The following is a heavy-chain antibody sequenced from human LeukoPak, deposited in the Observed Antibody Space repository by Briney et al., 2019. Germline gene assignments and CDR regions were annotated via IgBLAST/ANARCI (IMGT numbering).Heavy chain of an antibody. CDR3: ARVTPHYYYDSSGYNY. Sequence: PSETLSLTCTVSGYSISSGYYWGWIRQPPGKGLEWIGSIYHSGSTYYNPSLKSRVTISVDTSKNQFSLKLSSVTAADTAVYYCARVTPHYYYDSSGYNYWGQGTLVTVSS. J-gene: IGHJ4*02. D-gene: IGHD3-22*01. CDR1: GYSISSGYY. CDR2: IYHSGST. V-gene: IGHV4-38-2*02.